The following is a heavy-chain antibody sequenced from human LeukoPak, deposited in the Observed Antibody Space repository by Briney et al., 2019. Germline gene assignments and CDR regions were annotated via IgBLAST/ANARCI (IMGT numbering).Heavy chain of an antibody. D-gene: IGHD2-2*01. CDR3: AKGGGSTSPHDY. Sequence: GGSLRLSCAASGLTFSSYAMSWVRQAPGKGLEWVSAISGSGGSTYYADSVKGRFTIPRDNSKHTLYLQMNSLRAEDTAVYYCAKGGGSTSPHDYWGQGTLVTVSS. V-gene: IGHV3-23*01. J-gene: IGHJ4*02. CDR1: GLTFSSYA. CDR2: ISGSGGST.